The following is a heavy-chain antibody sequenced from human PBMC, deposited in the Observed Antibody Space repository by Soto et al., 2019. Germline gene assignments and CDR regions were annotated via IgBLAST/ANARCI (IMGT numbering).Heavy chain of an antibody. J-gene: IGHJ6*02. CDR3: ARDSGGMDV. CDR1: GYTFTSYA. Sequence: ALVKVSCKTSGYTFTSYALHWVRQAPGQRLEWMGWINAGNGNTKYSQKFQGRVIITRDTSASTAYMELRSLRSEDTAVYYCARDSGGMDVWGQGTTVTVSS. CDR2: INAGNGNT. V-gene: IGHV1-3*01.